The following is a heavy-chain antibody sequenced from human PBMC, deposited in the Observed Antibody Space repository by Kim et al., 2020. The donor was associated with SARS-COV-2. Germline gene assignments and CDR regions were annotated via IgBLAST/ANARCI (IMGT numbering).Heavy chain of an antibody. CDR1: GGSISSYY. CDR3: ARVIYSGYDESPYYYYYYMDV. V-gene: IGHV4-59*01. CDR2: IYYSGST. J-gene: IGHJ6*03. Sequence: SETLSLTCTVSGGSISSYYWSWIRQPPGKGLEWIGYIYYSGSTNYNPSLKSRVTISVDTSKNQFSLKLSSVTAADTAVYYCARVIYSGYDESPYYYYYYMDVWGKGTTVTVSS. D-gene: IGHD5-12*01.